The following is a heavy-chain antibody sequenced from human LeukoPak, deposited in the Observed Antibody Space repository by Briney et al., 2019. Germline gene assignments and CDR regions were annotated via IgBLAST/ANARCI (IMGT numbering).Heavy chain of an antibody. V-gene: IGHV3-7*04. J-gene: IGHJ4*02. CDR3: ARVVGTDEGADY. CDR2: IKPDGSEK. CDR1: GFTFRNYW. Sequence: GGSLRLSCAASGFTFRNYWMNWLRQAPGKGLEGVANIKPDGSEKRYVDSVKGRFTISRDNAKNSLYLQMNSLRAEDTAVYYCARVVGTDEGADYWGQGTLVTVSS. D-gene: IGHD1-7*01.